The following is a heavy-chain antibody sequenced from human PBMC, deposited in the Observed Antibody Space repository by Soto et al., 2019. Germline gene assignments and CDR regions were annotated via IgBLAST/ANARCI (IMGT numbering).Heavy chain of an antibody. CDR2: IYYSGST. V-gene: IGHV4-61*01. CDR3: ARDTTYYYDSSGPGGAFDI. CDR1: GGSVSSGSYY. D-gene: IGHD3-22*01. Sequence: QVQLQESGPGLVKPSETLSLTCTVSGGSVSSGSYYWSWIRQPPGKGLEWIGYIYYSGSTYYNPSLKSRVTISVDRSKNQFSLKLSSVTAADTAVYYCARDTTYYYDSSGPGGAFDIWGQGTMVTVSS. J-gene: IGHJ3*02.